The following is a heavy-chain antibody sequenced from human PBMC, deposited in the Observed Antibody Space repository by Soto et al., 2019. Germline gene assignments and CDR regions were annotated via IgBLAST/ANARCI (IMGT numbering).Heavy chain of an antibody. CDR2: IYPGDSDT. Sequence: EVQLVQSGAEVKKPGESLKISCKGSGYSFTSYWIGWVRQMPGKGLEWMGIIYPGDSDTRYSPSFQGQVTISADKSISTAYLQWSSLKASDTAMYYCARLPLIAAAGTGIDYWGQGTLVTVSS. CDR1: GYSFTSYW. J-gene: IGHJ4*02. D-gene: IGHD6-13*01. CDR3: ARLPLIAAAGTGIDY. V-gene: IGHV5-51*01.